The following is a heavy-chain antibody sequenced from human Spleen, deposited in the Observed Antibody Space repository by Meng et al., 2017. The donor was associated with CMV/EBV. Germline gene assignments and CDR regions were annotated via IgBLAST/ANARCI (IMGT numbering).Heavy chain of an antibody. CDR1: GYPFTSYY. CDR3: AREGTRGGDY. V-gene: IGHV1-46*01. J-gene: IGHJ4*02. CDR2: INPSGGST. Sequence: VSCKASGYPFTSYYMHWVRQAPGQGLEWMGIINPSGGSTSCAQKFQGRVTMTRDTSTSTVYMELSSLRSEDTAVYYCAREGTRGGDYWGQGTLVTVSS. D-gene: IGHD3-16*01.